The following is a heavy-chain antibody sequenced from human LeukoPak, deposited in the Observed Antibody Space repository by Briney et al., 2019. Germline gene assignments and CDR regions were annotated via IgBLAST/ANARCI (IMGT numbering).Heavy chain of an antibody. V-gene: IGHV4-59*01. Sequence: SETLSLTCTVSGGSINSYYWSWIRQPPGKGLEWIGYIYHTGSTNYNPSLKSRVTMSVDTSKNQFSLKLSSVTAADTAVYYCARPRYRSEWYYFDYWGQGTLVTVSS. D-gene: IGHD6-19*01. CDR3: ARPRYRSEWYYFDY. J-gene: IGHJ4*02. CDR2: IYHTGST. CDR1: GGSINSYY.